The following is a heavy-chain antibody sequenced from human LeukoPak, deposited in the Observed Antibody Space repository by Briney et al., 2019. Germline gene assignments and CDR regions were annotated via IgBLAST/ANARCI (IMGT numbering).Heavy chain of an antibody. CDR1: GYTFTSYY. V-gene: IGHV1-46*03. CDR3: ARGREMATIPGVYYYYMDV. J-gene: IGHJ6*03. Sequence: ASVKVSCKASGYTFTSYYLHSVRQAPGQGLEWMGIINPSGGSTSYAQKFQGRVTMTRDTSTSTVYMELSSLRSEDTAVYYCARGREMATIPGVYYYYMDVWGKGTTVTVSS. CDR2: INPSGGST. D-gene: IGHD5-24*01.